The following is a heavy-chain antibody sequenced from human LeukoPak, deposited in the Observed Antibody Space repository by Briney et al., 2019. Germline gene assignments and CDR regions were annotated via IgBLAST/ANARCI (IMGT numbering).Heavy chain of an antibody. CDR3: ARMVSGSGTYYFDS. Sequence: ASETLSLTCAVSGSSISNNALWGWNRQPPGKGLEWIGYIYHSGSTYYNPSLKSRVTMSADTSKNQFSLKLTSVTAVDTAVYYCARMVSGSGTYYFDSWGQGTLVTVSS. J-gene: IGHJ4*02. V-gene: IGHV4-28*01. CDR1: GSSISNNAL. D-gene: IGHD3-10*01. CDR2: IYHSGST.